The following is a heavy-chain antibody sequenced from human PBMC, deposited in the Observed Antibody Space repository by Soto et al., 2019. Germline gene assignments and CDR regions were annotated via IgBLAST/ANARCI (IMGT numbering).Heavy chain of an antibody. Sequence: QLQLQESGPGLVKPSETLSLTCTVSGGSISSSSYYWGWIRQPPGKGLEWIGSFYYSGGTYYNPSLKSRLTISLDTSKNQFSLRLSSVTAADTAVYYCARQIAAAAGYGMDVWGQGTTVTVSS. CDR1: GGSISSSSYY. J-gene: IGHJ6*02. V-gene: IGHV4-39*01. CDR2: FYYSGGT. D-gene: IGHD6-13*01. CDR3: ARQIAAAAGYGMDV.